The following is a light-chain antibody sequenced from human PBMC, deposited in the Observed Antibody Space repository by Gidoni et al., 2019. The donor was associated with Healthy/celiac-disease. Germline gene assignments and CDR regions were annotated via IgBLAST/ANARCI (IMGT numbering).Light chain of an antibody. Sequence: EIVLTQSPGTLSLSPGERATLSCRASQSVRSSYLAWYHQKPGQAPRLLIYGASSRATGIPDRFSGSGSGTDFTLTISRLEPEDFAVYYCQQYGSSPRVTFGGGTKVEIK. J-gene: IGKJ4*01. CDR1: QSVRSSY. CDR2: GAS. V-gene: IGKV3-20*01. CDR3: QQYGSSPRVT.